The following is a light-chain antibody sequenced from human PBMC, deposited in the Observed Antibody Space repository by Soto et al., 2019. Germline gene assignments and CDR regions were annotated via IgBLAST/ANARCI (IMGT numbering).Light chain of an antibody. Sequence: DIQMTQSPSSLSASVGDSVTITCRASQSISSYLNWYQQKPGKAPKLLIYAASSLEGGVPSRFSGSGSGTEFTLTISSLQPDDFATYYCQQYYSFPRTFGQGTKVDIK. V-gene: IGKV1-39*01. CDR3: QQYYSFPRT. CDR1: QSISSY. CDR2: AAS. J-gene: IGKJ1*01.